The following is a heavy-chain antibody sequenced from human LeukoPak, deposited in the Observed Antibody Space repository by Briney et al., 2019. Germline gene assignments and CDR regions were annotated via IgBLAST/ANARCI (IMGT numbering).Heavy chain of an antibody. CDR3: ARSITVTTFYY. J-gene: IGHJ4*02. D-gene: IGHD4-17*01. V-gene: IGHV4-38-2*02. Sequence: PSETLSLTCTVSGYSISSGYYWGWIRQPPGKGLEWIGSIYHSGSTYYNPSLKSRVTISVDTSKNQFSLKLSSVTAADTAVYYCARSITVTTFYYWGQGTLVTVSS. CDR1: GYSISSGYY. CDR2: IYHSGST.